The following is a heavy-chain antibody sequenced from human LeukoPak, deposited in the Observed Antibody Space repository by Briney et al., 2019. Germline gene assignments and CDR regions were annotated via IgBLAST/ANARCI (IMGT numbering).Heavy chain of an antibody. CDR3: AKDRGLWFGDLDP. D-gene: IGHD3-10*01. CDR1: GFTFSSYA. V-gene: IGHV3-23*01. Sequence: GGSLRLSCAASGFTFSSYAMGWVRQAPGKGLEWVSAISGSGGSTYYAASVKGRFTLSRDNSKNTLYLQMNSLRAEDTAVYYCAKDRGLWFGDLDPWGQGTMVTVSS. CDR2: ISGSGGST. J-gene: IGHJ5*02.